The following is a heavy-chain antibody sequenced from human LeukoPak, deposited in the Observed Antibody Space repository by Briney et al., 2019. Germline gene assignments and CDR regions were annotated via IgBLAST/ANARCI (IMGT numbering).Heavy chain of an antibody. V-gene: IGHV4-34*01. Sequence: SETLSLTCVVYGGSFSGYYWSWIRQPPGKGLEWIGEINHSGSTNYNPSLKSRVTISVDTSKNQFSLKLSSVTAADTAVYYCARGKLLWFGESHYYYYYGMDVWGQGTTVIVSS. J-gene: IGHJ6*02. CDR2: INHSGST. CDR3: ARGKLLWFGESHYYYYYGMDV. CDR1: GGSFSGYY. D-gene: IGHD3-10*01.